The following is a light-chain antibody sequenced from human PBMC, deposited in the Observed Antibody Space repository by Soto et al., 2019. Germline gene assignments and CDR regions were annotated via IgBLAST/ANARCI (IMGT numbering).Light chain of an antibody. Sequence: DIHMTHSPSSLSASLGVRVTITCRASQSISSYLNWYQQKPGKAPKLLIYAASSLQSGVPSRFSGSGSGTDFTLTISSLQPEDFATYYCQQSYSTHWTFGQGTKV. V-gene: IGKV1-39*01. J-gene: IGKJ1*01. CDR2: AAS. CDR3: QQSYSTHWT. CDR1: QSISSY.